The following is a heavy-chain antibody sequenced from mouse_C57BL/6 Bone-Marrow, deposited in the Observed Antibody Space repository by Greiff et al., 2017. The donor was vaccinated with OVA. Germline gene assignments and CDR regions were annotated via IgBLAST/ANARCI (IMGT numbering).Heavy chain of an antibody. CDR2: IDPSDSYT. D-gene: IGHD1-1*01. V-gene: IGHV1-69*01. J-gene: IGHJ2*01. Sequence: QVQLQQPGAELVMPGASVKLSCKASGYTFTSYWMHWVKQRPGQGLEWIGEIDPSDSYTNYNQKFKGKSTLTVDKSSSTAYMQLSSLTSEDSAVYYCAICYYYGSSYLDYWGQGTTLTVSS. CDR1: GYTFTSYW. CDR3: AICYYYGSSYLDY.